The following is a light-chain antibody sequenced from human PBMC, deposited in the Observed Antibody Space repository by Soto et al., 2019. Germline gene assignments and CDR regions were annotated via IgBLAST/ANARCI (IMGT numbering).Light chain of an antibody. CDR3: QQRYNWPPT. CDR2: DAS. Sequence: EIVMTQSPATLSVSPWERATLSCRASQSVSSSYLAWYQQKPGQAPRLLIYDASNRATGIPARFSGSGSGTDFTLTISSLEPEDFAVYYCQQRYNWPPTFGQGTRWRL. J-gene: IGKJ5*01. CDR1: QSVSSSY. V-gene: IGKV3D-20*02.